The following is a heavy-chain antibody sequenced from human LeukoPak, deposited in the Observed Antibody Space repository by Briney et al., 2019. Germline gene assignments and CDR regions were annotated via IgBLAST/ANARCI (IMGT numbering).Heavy chain of an antibody. Sequence: GASVKVSCKASGYTFTSYGISWVRQAPGQGLEWMGWISAYNGNTNYAQKLQGRVTMTTDTSTSTAYMELRSLRSDDTAVYYCARVGELELHTTDFDYWGQGTLVTVSS. V-gene: IGHV1-18*01. CDR1: GYTFTSYG. CDR2: ISAYNGNT. D-gene: IGHD1-7*01. CDR3: ARVGELELHTTDFDY. J-gene: IGHJ4*02.